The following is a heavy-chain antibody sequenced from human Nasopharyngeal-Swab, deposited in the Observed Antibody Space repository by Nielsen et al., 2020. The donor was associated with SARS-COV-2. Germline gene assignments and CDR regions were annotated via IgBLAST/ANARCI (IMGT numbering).Heavy chain of an antibody. CDR3: AHRGVYVRGVSRDWFDP. CDR2: IYWDDDK. J-gene: IGHJ5*02. Sequence: SGPTLVQPTQTLTLTCTFSGFSLSTSGVGVGWIRQPPGKSLEWLALIYWDDDKRYSPSLKSRLTITKDTSKNQVVLTMTNMDPVDTATYYCAHRGVYVRGVSRDWFDPWGQGTLVTVSS. CDR1: GFSLSTSGVG. D-gene: IGHD3-10*02. V-gene: IGHV2-5*02.